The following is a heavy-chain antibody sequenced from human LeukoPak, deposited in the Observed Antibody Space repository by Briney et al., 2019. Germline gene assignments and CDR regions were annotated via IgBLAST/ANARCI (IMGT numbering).Heavy chain of an antibody. Sequence: PGGSLRLSCAASGLTFSSYWMSWIRQAPGKGLEWVANIKQDGSEKYYVDSVKGRFTISRDNAKNSLYLQMNSLRAEDTAVYYCAREIYCGGDCYYYFDYWGQGTLVTVSS. J-gene: IGHJ4*02. V-gene: IGHV3-7*01. D-gene: IGHD2-21*02. CDR3: AREIYCGGDCYYYFDY. CDR1: GLTFSSYW. CDR2: IKQDGSEK.